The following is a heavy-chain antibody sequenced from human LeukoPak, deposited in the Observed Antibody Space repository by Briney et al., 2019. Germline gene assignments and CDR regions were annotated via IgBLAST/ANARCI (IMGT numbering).Heavy chain of an antibody. Sequence: SETLSLTCTVSGASISSAYWNWIRQPPGKGLEWIGYIYYSGSTNYNPSLKSRATISVDTSKNKFSLKLSSVTAADTAVYYCARGERTGYSSSWFDYWGQGTLVTVSS. CDR3: ARGERTGYSSSWFDY. CDR2: IYYSGST. D-gene: IGHD6-13*01. CDR1: GASISSAY. V-gene: IGHV4-59*01. J-gene: IGHJ4*02.